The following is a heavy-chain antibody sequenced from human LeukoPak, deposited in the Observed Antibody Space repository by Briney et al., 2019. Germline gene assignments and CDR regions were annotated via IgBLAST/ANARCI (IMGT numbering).Heavy chain of an antibody. Sequence: GASVKVSCXASGYTFIDYYIHWVRLAPGQGLEWMGRINPKSGSTSYAQKFQGRVTMTRDTSTDTAYMELTRLRLDDTAVYHCAKSVPGLTFDYWGQGTPVTVSS. V-gene: IGHV1-2*06. CDR3: AKSVPGLTFDY. J-gene: IGHJ4*02. CDR1: GYTFIDYY. CDR2: INPKSGST. D-gene: IGHD6-19*01.